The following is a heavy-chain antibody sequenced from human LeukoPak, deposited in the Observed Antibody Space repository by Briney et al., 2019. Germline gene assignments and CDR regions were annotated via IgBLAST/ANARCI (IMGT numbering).Heavy chain of an antibody. Sequence: GGSLRLSCAASGFTFSSYGMHWVRQAPGKGLEWVAFIRYDGSNKYYADSVKGRFTISRDNAKNSLYLQMNSLRAEDTAVYYCARAGGSDWYRGDYWGQGTLVTVSS. CDR1: GFTFSSYG. V-gene: IGHV3-30*02. D-gene: IGHD6-19*01. CDR2: IRYDGSNK. CDR3: ARAGGSDWYRGDY. J-gene: IGHJ4*02.